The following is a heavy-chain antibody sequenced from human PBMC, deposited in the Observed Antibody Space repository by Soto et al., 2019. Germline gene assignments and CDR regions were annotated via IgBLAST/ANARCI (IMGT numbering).Heavy chain of an antibody. D-gene: IGHD3-22*01. V-gene: IGHV4-61*01. Sequence: PSETLSLTCTVSGGSVSSGSYYWSWIRQPPGKGLEWIGYIYYSGYSNYNPSLKSRLTMSLDTPKNQFSLDLNSVTAEDTAVYYCARGLYYYDSSGSYPSYFDSWGQGTLVTVSS. J-gene: IGHJ4*02. CDR3: ARGLYYYDSSGSYPSYFDS. CDR1: GGSVSSGSYY. CDR2: IYYSGYS.